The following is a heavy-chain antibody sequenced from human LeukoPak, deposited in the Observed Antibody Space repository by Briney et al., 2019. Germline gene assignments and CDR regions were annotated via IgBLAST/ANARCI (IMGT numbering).Heavy chain of an antibody. CDR2: ISSGGSSI. CDR1: GFTFSDYY. J-gene: IGHJ5*02. D-gene: IGHD6-6*01. V-gene: IGHV3-11*04. Sequence: PGGSLRLSCAASGFTFSDYYMSWIRQAPGKGLEWLSYISSGGSSISYADSVQGRFTISRDNAKNSLYLQMNSLRAEDTAVYYCARGEYSRFTKRFDPWGQGTLVTVSS. CDR3: ARGEYSRFTKRFDP.